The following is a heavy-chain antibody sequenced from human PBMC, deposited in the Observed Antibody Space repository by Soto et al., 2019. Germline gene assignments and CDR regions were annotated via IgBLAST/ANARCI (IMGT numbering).Heavy chain of an antibody. CDR3: ARGQRRGYSYGLAY. Sequence: QVQLQQWGAGLLKPSATLSLTCAVYGGSFSGYYWSWIRHPPGKGLEWIGEINHSGSTNYNTSLKSRVTISVDTSKNQFSLKLSSVTAAETAVYYCARGQRRGYSYGLAYWGQGTLVTVSS. V-gene: IGHV4-34*01. CDR1: GGSFSGYY. CDR2: INHSGST. J-gene: IGHJ4*02. D-gene: IGHD5-18*01.